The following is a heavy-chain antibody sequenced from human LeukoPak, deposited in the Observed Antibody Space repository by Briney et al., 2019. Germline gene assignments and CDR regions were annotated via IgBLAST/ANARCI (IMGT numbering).Heavy chain of an antibody. J-gene: IGHJ4*02. Sequence: GGSLRLCCAASGFTFSTYWMHWVRQSPGKGLVWVSRISSDVSNTNYADFVKGRFTISRDIDNNTLYLQMNSLRAEDTAVYYCVLVSLTPGWGQGTLVTVSS. V-gene: IGHV3-74*01. D-gene: IGHD3-3*02. CDR3: VLVSLTPG. CDR1: GFTFSTYW. CDR2: ISSDVSNT.